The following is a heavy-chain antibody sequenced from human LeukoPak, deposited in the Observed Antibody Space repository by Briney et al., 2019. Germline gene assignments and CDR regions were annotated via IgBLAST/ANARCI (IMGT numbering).Heavy chain of an antibody. Sequence: GGPLRLSCAASGFTYSSYGMSWVRQAPGKGLEWVTNIKREGSEKYYVDSVKGRFTISRDNAKNALYLQMNSLRAEDTAVYYCARDGDYGGKTPHFDYWGQGTLVTVSS. CDR3: ARDGDYGGKTPHFDY. J-gene: IGHJ4*02. D-gene: IGHD4-23*01. V-gene: IGHV3-7*01. CDR1: GFTYSSYG. CDR2: IKREGSEK.